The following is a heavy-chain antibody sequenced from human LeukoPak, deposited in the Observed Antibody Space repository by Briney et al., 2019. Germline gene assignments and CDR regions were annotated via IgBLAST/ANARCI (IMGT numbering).Heavy chain of an antibody. CDR2: TRNKANSYTT. V-gene: IGHV3-72*01. CDR3: AKTLYVSGRYYFDY. CDR1: GFIFSNAW. D-gene: IGHD2/OR15-2a*01. Sequence: GGSLRLSCAASGFIFSNAWMNWVRQAPGKGLEWVGRTRNKANSYTTEYAASVKGRFTISRDDSKSSLSLQMDSLKIEDTAVYYCAKTLYVSGRYYFDYWGQGALVTVSS. J-gene: IGHJ4*02.